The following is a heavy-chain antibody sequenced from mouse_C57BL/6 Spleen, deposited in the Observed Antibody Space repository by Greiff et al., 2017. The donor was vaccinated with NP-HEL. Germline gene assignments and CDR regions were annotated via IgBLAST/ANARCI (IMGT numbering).Heavy chain of an antibody. D-gene: IGHD4-1*01. V-gene: IGHV5-9*01. CDR1: GFTFSSYT. CDR3: ARLLGYFDY. CDR2: ISGGGGNT. J-gene: IGHJ2*01. Sequence: EVKVEESGGGLVKPGGSLKLSCAASGFTFSSYTMSWVRQTPEKRLEWVATISGGGGNTYYPDSVKGRFTISRDNAKNTLYLQMSSLRSEDTALYYCARLLGYFDYWGQGTTLTVSS.